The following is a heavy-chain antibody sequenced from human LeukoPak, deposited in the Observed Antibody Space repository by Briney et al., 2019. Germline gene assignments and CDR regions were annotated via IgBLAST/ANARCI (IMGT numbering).Heavy chain of an antibody. CDR2: ISSSGSTI. CDR3: ARDGGSYYGSGSSLL. Sequence: PGGSLRLSCVVSGFTVSSNYMNWVRQAPGKGLEWVSYISSSGSTIYYADSVKGRFTISRDNAKNSLYLQMNSLRAEDTAVYYCARDGGSYYGSGSSLLWGQGTLVTVSS. D-gene: IGHD3-10*01. J-gene: IGHJ4*02. CDR1: GFTVSSNY. V-gene: IGHV3-48*03.